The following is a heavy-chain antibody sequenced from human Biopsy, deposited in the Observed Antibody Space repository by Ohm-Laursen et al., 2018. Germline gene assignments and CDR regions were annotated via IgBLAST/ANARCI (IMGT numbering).Heavy chain of an antibody. CDR2: ISYDQITK. CDR3: AKGGSITIFGVVINNCFDP. CDR1: GFTFRTYG. V-gene: IGHV3-30*18. D-gene: IGHD3-3*01. Sequence: SLRLPCSASGFTFRTYGMHWVRLAPGKGLEWVAVISYDQITKHYADSVRGRFTISRDNSKNTLYLQMSSVRADDTAIYYCAKGGSITIFGVVINNCFDPWGQGTRVTVSS. J-gene: IGHJ5*02.